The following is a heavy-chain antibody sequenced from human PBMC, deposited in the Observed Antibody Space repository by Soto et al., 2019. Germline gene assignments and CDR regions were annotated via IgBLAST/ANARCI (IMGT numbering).Heavy chain of an antibody. CDR3: ARTPHDY. Sequence: SETLSLTCTVSGGSISSGGYYWSWIRQPPGKGLEWIGEINHSGSTNYNPSLKSRVTISVDTSKNQFSLKLSSVTAADTAVYYCARTPHDYWGQGTLVTVSS. V-gene: IGHV4-39*07. CDR2: INHSGST. J-gene: IGHJ4*02. CDR1: GGSISSGGYY.